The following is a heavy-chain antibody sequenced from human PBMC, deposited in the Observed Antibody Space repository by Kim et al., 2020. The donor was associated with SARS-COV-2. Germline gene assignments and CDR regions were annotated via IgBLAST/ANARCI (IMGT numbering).Heavy chain of an antibody. CDR3: ARDPRYCRGGGCWGSYNYYYYMDV. D-gene: IGHD2-15*01. CDR2: INPDSGGT. V-gene: IGHV1-2*02. CDR1: GYTFTGYY. Sequence: ASVKVSCKASGYTFTGYYIHWVRQAPGQGLEWMGWINPDSGGTDYAQKFQDRVTMTRDTSISTAYMELSRLGSDDTGLYFCARDPRYCRGGGCWGSYNYYYYMDVWGKGTTVTVSS. J-gene: IGHJ6*03.